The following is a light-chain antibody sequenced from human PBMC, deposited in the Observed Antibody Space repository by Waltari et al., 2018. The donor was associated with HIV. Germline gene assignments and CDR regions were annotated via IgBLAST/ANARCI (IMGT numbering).Light chain of an antibody. J-gene: IGKJ2*03. Sequence: DIQMTQSPSSLSASVGDRFTITCRASQSISSYLNWYQQKPGKAPKLLIYAASSLQSGVPSRFSGSGSGTDFTLTISSLQPEDFATYYCQQSYSTPPSFGQGTKLEIK. CDR3: QQSYSTPPS. CDR1: QSISSY. CDR2: AAS. V-gene: IGKV1-39*01.